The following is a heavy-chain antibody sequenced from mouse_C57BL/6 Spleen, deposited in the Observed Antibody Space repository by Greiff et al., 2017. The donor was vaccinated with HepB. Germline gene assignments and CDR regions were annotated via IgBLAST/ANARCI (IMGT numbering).Heavy chain of an antibody. CDR3: ARDYDYGVWYFDV. J-gene: IGHJ1*03. CDR1: GFNIKDYY. Sequence: VQLQQSGAELVKPGASVKLSCTASGFNIKDYYMHWVKQRTEQGLEWIGRIDPEDGETKYAPTFQGKATITADTSSNTAYLQLSSLTSEDTAVYYCARDYDYGVWYFDVWGTGTTVTVSS. V-gene: IGHV14-2*01. CDR2: IDPEDGET. D-gene: IGHD2-4*01.